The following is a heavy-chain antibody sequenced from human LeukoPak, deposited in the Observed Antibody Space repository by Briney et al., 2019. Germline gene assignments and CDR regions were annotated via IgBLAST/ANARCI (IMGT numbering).Heavy chain of an antibody. D-gene: IGHD4-11*01. Sequence: GGSLRLSCAASGFTFSSYVMHWVRQAPGKGLEWVTFIRYDGSNKYYADSVKGRFTISRDNSKKTLYLQMNSLRAEDTAVYYCAKDIRYSNYDLINYFDYWGQGTLVTASS. CDR3: AKDIRYSNYDLINYFDY. V-gene: IGHV3-30*02. CDR1: GFTFSSYV. J-gene: IGHJ4*02. CDR2: IRYDGSNK.